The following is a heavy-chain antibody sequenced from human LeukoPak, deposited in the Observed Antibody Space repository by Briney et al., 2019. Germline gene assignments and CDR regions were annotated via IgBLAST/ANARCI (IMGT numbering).Heavy chain of an antibody. J-gene: IGHJ4*02. V-gene: IGHV3-21*04. CDR3: AKRGVVIRVFLVGFHKEAYYFDS. D-gene: IGHD3-10*01. Sequence: GGSLRLSCAASGFTFSSYSMNWVRQAPGKGLEWVSSISSSSSYIYYADSVQGRFTISRDNPKNTLYLQMNSLRAEDTAVYFCAKRGVVIRVFLVGFHKEAYYFDSWGQGALVTVSS. CDR1: GFTFSSYS. CDR2: ISSSSSYI.